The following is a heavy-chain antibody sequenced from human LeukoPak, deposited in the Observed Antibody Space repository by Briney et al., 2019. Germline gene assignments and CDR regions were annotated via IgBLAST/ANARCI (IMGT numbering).Heavy chain of an antibody. J-gene: IGHJ3*02. CDR2: IHNSGST. Sequence: SETLSLTCTVSGGSINSYYWSWIRQPPGKGLEWIGYIHNSGSTNYNPSLKSRVTISADTSKKQFSLKVSSVTAADTAVYFCARRLRIEGATRRGDGFDIWGQGTMVTVSS. V-gene: IGHV4-59*08. CDR1: GGSINSYY. D-gene: IGHD1-26*01. CDR3: ARRLRIEGATRRGDGFDI.